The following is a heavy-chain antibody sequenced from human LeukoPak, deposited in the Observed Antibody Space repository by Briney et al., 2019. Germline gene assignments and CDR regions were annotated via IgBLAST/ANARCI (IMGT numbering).Heavy chain of an antibody. V-gene: IGHV1-18*01. Sequence: ASVKVSCKASGYTFTSYGISWVRQAPGQGLEWMGWISAYNGNANYAQKFQGRVTMTRDTSTSTVYMELRSLRSDDTAVYYCARAGVVITPNNWFDPWGQGTLVTVSS. CDR1: GYTFTSYG. CDR3: ARAGVVITPNNWFDP. D-gene: IGHD3-3*01. J-gene: IGHJ5*02. CDR2: ISAYNGNA.